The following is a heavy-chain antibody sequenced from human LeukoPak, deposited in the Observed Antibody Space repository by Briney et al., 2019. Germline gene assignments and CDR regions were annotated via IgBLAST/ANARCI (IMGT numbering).Heavy chain of an antibody. CDR3: ARDRQCGY. CDR1: GYTFTSYG. J-gene: IGHJ4*02. D-gene: IGHD2-21*01. V-gene: IGHV1-18*01. CDR2: ISPYNGNT. Sequence: VASVKVSCKASGYTFTSYGISWVRQAPGQGLEWMGWISPYNGNTNYAPKLQGRVTMTTDTATSTAYMELTNLTSDDTAVYYCARDRQCGYWGQGTLVTVSS.